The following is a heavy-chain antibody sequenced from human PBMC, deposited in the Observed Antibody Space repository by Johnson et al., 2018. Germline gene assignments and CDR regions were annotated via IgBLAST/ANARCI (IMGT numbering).Heavy chain of an antibody. D-gene: IGHD2-21*01. V-gene: IGHV3-30*18. CDR2: ISYDGGQD. CDR1: GFIFSSYG. CDR3: AKVKNYSTVDYYYGMDD. J-gene: IGHJ6*02. Sequence: QVQLVQSGGGVVQXGGSLRLXCAASGFIFSSYGMHWVRQAPGKGLEWVAVISYDGGQDHYGDSVKGRFTISRDNSKKTLYLQMNSLRAEDTAVYYCAKVKNYSTVDYYYGMDDWGQGTTVTVSS.